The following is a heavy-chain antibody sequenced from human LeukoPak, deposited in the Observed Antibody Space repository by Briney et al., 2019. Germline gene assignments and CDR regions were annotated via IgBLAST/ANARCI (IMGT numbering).Heavy chain of an antibody. J-gene: IGHJ5*02. V-gene: IGHV4-30-4*08. CDR1: GGSISSGDYY. CDR3: ARNLEGWFDP. Sequence: MSSEALSLTCTVSGGSISSGDYYWSWIRQPPGKGLEWIGYIYYSGSTYYNPSLKSRVTISVDTSKNQFSLKLSSVTAADTAVYYCARNLEGWFDPWGQGTLVTVSS. CDR2: IYYSGST.